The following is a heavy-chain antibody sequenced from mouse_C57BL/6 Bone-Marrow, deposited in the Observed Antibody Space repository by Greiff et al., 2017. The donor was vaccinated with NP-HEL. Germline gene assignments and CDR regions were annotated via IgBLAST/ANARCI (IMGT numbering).Heavy chain of an antibody. CDR3: ARREDYYGSSPYYFDY. D-gene: IGHD1-1*01. CDR2: INPNNGGT. Sequence: VQLQQSGPELVKPGASVKIPCKASGYTFTDYNMDWVKQSHGKSLEWIGDINPNNGGTIYNQKFKGKATLTVDKSSSTAYMELRSLTSEDTAVYYCARREDYYGSSPYYFDYWGQGTTLTVSS. V-gene: IGHV1-18*01. CDR1: GYTFTDYN. J-gene: IGHJ2*01.